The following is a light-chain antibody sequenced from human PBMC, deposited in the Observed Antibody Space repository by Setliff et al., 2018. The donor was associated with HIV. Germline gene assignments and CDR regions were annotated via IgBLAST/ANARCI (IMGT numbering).Light chain of an antibody. CDR3: CSYAGSYTSSV. CDR2: DVS. CDR1: SSDIGGYNY. J-gene: IGLJ1*01. Sequence: QSALTQPRSVSGSPGQSVTISCTGTSSDIGGYNYVSWYQQHPDKASKLLIYDVSKRPSGVPDRFSGSKSGNTASLTISGLQAEDEADYYCCSYAGSYTSSVFGTGAKVTV. V-gene: IGLV2-11*01.